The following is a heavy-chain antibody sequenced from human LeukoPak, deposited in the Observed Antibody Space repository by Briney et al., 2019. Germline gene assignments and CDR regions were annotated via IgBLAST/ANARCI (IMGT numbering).Heavy chain of an antibody. V-gene: IGHV3-23*01. Sequence: GGSLRLSCAASGFTFSSYAMSWVRQAPGKGLEWVSGISGSAGGTFYADSVKGRFTISRDNSKNTLYLQMNSLRAEDTAVYFCAKVVFVLTNLYYFDCWGQGTLVTVSS. CDR3: AKVVFVLTNLYYFDC. CDR2: ISGSAGGT. D-gene: IGHD3-10*01. CDR1: GFTFSSYA. J-gene: IGHJ4*02.